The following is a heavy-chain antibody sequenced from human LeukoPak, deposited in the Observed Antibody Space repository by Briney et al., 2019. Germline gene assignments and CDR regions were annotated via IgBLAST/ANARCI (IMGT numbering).Heavy chain of an antibody. CDR3: ARGPITTRSHFDY. CDR2: IVPIFATA. V-gene: IGHV1-69*13. J-gene: IGHJ4*02. CDR1: GGTFSSYA. D-gene: IGHD3-22*01. Sequence: ASVKVSCKASGGTFSSYAISWVRQAPGQGLVWMGGIVPIFATANYAQKFQGRVTITADESTSTAYMELSSLRSEDTAVYYCARGPITTRSHFDYWGQGTLVTVSS.